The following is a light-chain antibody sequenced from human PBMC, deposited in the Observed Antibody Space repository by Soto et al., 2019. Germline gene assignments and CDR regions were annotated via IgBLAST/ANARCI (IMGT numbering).Light chain of an antibody. CDR3: QQSYSSPPIT. Sequence: EIVLTQSPATLSVSPGERATLSCRASQSVRTYLAWYQQKPGQAPRLLIYDASNRATGIPARFSGSGSGTDFTLTISSLEPEDFAVYYCQQSYSSPPITFGQGTRLDIK. V-gene: IGKV3-11*01. J-gene: IGKJ5*01. CDR1: QSVRTY. CDR2: DAS.